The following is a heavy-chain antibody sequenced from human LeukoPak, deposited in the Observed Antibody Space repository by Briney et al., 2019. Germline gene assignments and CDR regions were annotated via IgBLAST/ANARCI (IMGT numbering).Heavy chain of an antibody. CDR2: IIPIFGTA. V-gene: IGHV1-69*13. CDR1: GGTFSSYA. D-gene: IGHD3-22*01. J-gene: IGHJ4*02. Sequence: SVKVSCKASGGTFSSYAISWVRQAPGQGLEWMGGIIPIFGTANYAQKFQGRVTITADESTSTAYMELSSLRSEDTAVYYCARGLGYYDSSGYYYVLDYWGQGTLVTVSS. CDR3: ARGLGYYDSSGYYYVLDY.